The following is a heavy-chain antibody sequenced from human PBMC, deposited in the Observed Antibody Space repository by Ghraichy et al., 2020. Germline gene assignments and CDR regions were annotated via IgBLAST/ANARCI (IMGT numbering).Heavy chain of an antibody. CDR1: GFTFSSYW. J-gene: IGHJ4*02. D-gene: IGHD3/OR15-3a*01. V-gene: IGHV3-7*01. CDR2: IKQDGSEK. CDR3: ARLDWGSGYFDY. Sequence: LSLTCAASGFTFSSYWMSWVRQAPGKGPEWVANIKQDGSEKYYVDSVKGRFTISRDNAKNSLYLQMNSLRAEDTALYYCARLDWGSGYFDYWGQGTLVTVSS.